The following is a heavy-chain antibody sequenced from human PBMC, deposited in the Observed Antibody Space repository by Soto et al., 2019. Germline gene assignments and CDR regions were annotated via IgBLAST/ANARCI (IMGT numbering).Heavy chain of an antibody. CDR2: INSDGSST. CDR3: ARDPLRYGDFLQNPKYNWFDP. V-gene: IGHV3-74*01. Sequence: PGGSLRLSCAASGFTFSSYWMHWVRQAPGKGLVWVSRINSDGSSTSYADSVKGRFTISRDNAKNTLYLQMNSLRAEDTAVYYCARDPLRYGDFLQNPKYNWFDPWGQGTLVTVSS. D-gene: IGHD4-17*01. J-gene: IGHJ5*02. CDR1: GFTFSSYW.